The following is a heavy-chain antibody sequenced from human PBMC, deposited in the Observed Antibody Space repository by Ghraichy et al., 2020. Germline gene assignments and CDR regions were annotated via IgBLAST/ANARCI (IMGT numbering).Heavy chain of an antibody. Sequence: LTCAASGFTFSSFAMHWVRQAPGKGLEWVAIISYDGSNQNYAGSVKGRFTISRDNSKNTLYLQMNSLRVEDTAVYYCARVSSSAYYAYYFDYWGQGTLVTVSS. D-gene: IGHD3-22*01. J-gene: IGHJ4*02. CDR3: ARVSSSAYYAYYFDY. V-gene: IGHV3-30-3*01. CDR2: ISYDGSNQ. CDR1: GFTFSSFA.